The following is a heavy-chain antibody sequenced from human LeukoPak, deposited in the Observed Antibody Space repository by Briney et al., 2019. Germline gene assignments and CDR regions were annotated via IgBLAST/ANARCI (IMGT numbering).Heavy chain of an antibody. J-gene: IGHJ4*02. V-gene: IGHV4-30-2*01. CDR2: IYPRGST. D-gene: IGHD7-27*01. CDR1: GGSISSGSYS. Sequence: KASETLSLTWAVSGGSISSGSYSWSWIRQPPGKGLEWIGYIYPRGSTYYNPSLKSRVILSLDKSANQFSLNLSSVTAADTAVYYCARFSPRAMGNYLDSWGQGTLVTVSS. CDR3: ARFSPRAMGNYLDS.